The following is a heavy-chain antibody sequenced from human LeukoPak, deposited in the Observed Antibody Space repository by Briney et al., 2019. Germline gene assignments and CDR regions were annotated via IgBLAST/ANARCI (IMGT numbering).Heavy chain of an antibody. J-gene: IGHJ6*02. CDR3: ARVTIVGVSGKYYYNMDV. D-gene: IGHD1-26*01. Sequence: PSETLSLTCTVSGAPISTHYWSWILQSPGRGLEWIGYINYSGSTDYNPSLKSRVTISIDTPKMQFSLKLNSVTAADTAVYYCARVTIVGVSGKYYYNMDVWGQGTTVTVSS. CDR2: INYSGST. CDR1: GAPISTHY. V-gene: IGHV4-59*11.